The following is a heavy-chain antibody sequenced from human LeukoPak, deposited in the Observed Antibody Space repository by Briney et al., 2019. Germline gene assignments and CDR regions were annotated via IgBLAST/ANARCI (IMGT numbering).Heavy chain of an antibody. CDR2: ISYDESKK. CDR1: GFTFSSYG. J-gene: IGHJ4*02. D-gene: IGHD3-3*01. CDR3: ANTYYAFWSGSF. V-gene: IGHV3-30-3*01. Sequence: GGSLRLSCAASGFTFSSYGIHWVRQAPGKGLEWVTIISYDESKKYYADSVKGRFTISRDNSKNTVYLQMNSLRAEDTAVYYCANTYYAFWSGSFWGQGTLVTVSS.